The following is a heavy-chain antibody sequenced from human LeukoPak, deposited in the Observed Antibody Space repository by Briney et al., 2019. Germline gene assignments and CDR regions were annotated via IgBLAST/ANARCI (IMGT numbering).Heavy chain of an antibody. J-gene: IGHJ5*02. CDR3: ARESNYHGSGTGWFDP. CDR2: IYYSGST. Sequence: SETLSLTCVVSGGSIRSGGYSWSWIRQPPGKGLEWIGYIYYSGSTYYNPSLKSRVTISVDTSKNQFSLKLSSVTAADTAVYYCARESNYHGSGTGWFDPWGQGTLVTVSS. D-gene: IGHD3-10*01. CDR1: GGSIRSGGYS. V-gene: IGHV4-30-4*07.